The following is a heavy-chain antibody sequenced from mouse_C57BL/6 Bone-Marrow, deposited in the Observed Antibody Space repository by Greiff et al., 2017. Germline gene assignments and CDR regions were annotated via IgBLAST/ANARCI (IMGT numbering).Heavy chain of an antibody. J-gene: IGHJ2*01. CDR1: GFIFSSYG. CDR3: ARQRTGYYFDY. Sequence: EVQLQESGGDLVKPGGSLKLSCAASGFIFSSYGMSWVRPTPDKRLEWVATISSGGSYPYYPDSVKGRFIISRDNAKNTLYLQMSSLKSEDKAMYYCARQRTGYYFDYWGQGTTLTVSS. D-gene: IGHD4-1*01. V-gene: IGHV5-6*01. CDR2: ISSGGSYP.